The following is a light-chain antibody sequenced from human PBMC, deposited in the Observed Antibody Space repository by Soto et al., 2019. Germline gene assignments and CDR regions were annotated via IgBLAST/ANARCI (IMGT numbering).Light chain of an antibody. CDR1: QGIGND. CDR3: LQDHNYPLT. Sequence: AIQMAQSPSSLSASVGDRVTITCRASQGIGNDVGWFQQKPGKAPKLLIYAAATLQSGVPSRFSGSRSGTDFTLTISSLQPEDFATYYCLQDHNYPLTFGGATKVEIK. CDR2: AAA. V-gene: IGKV1-6*02. J-gene: IGKJ4*01.